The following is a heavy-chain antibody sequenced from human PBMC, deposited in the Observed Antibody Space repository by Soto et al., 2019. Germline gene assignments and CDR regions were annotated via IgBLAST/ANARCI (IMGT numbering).Heavy chain of an antibody. J-gene: IGHJ4*02. D-gene: IGHD6-13*01. CDR1: GGSISSGGYY. Sequence: PSETLSLTCTVSGGSISSGGYYWSWIRQHPGKGLEWIGYIYYSGSTYYNPSLKSRVTISVDTSKNQFSLKLSSVTAADTAVYYCARSIAAAQSIDYWGQGTLVTVSS. CDR2: IYYSGST. V-gene: IGHV4-31*03. CDR3: ARSIAAAQSIDY.